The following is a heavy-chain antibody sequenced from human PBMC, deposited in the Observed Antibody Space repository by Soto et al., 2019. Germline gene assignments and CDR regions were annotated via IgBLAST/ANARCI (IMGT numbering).Heavy chain of an antibody. CDR1: GGSISSSNW. D-gene: IGHD3-3*01. J-gene: IGHJ4*02. Sequence: PSETLSLTCAVSGGSISSSNWWSWVRQPPGKGLEWIGEIYHSGSTNYNPSLKSRVTISVDKSKNQFSLKLSSVTAADTAVYYCARVGRFLENYTPFDYWCQGTLVTVSS. V-gene: IGHV4-4*02. CDR3: ARVGRFLENYTPFDY. CDR2: IYHSGST.